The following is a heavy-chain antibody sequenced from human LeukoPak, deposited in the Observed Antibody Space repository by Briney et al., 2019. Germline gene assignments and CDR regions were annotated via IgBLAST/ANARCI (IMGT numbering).Heavy chain of an antibody. V-gene: IGHV1-18*01. CDR3: ARETYGDYDFDY. J-gene: IGHJ4*02. Sequence: ASVKVSCKASGYTFTSYGISWVRPAPGQGLEWMGWISAYNGNTNYAQKLQGRVTMTTDTSTSTAYMELRSLRSDDTAVYYCARETYGDYDFDYWGQGTLVTVSS. D-gene: IGHD4-17*01. CDR1: GYTFTSYG. CDR2: ISAYNGNT.